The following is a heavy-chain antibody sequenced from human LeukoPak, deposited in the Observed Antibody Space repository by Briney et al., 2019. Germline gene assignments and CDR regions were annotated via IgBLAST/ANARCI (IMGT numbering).Heavy chain of an antibody. D-gene: IGHD3-16*02. V-gene: IGHV1-69*13. J-gene: IGHJ5*02. Sequence: GASVKVSCKASGGTFSSYAISWVRQAPGQGLEWMGGITPIFGTANYAQKFQGRVTITADESTSTAYMELSSLRSEDTAVYYCARDPGWDVWGSYRPNWFAPWGQGTLVTVSS. CDR3: ARDPGWDVWGSYRPNWFAP. CDR2: ITPIFGTA. CDR1: GGTFSSYA.